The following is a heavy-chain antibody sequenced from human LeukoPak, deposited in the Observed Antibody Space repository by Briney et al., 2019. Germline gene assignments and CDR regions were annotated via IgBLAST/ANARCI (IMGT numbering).Heavy chain of an antibody. Sequence: ASVKVSCKASGYTFTSYGISWVRQAPGQGLEWMGWISAYNGNTNYAQKLQGRVTMTTDTSTSTAYMELRSLRSDDTAVYYCARDRSSRWLRSLDFDYWGQGTLVTVSS. D-gene: IGHD5-12*01. CDR1: GYTFTSYG. CDR3: ARDRSSRWLRSLDFDY. J-gene: IGHJ4*02. V-gene: IGHV1-18*01. CDR2: ISAYNGNT.